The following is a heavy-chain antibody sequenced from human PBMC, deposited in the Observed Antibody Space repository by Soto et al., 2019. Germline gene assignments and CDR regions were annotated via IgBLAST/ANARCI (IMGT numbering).Heavy chain of an antibody. CDR1: GGSVTSGSYY. CDR2: IYYSGST. Sequence: SETLSLTCTVSGGSVTSGSYYWSWIRQPPGKGLEWIGYIYYSGSTNYNPSLKSRVTISVDTSKNQFSLKLSSVTAADTAVYYCARDSGYYYYYSMDVWGQGTTVTVSS. V-gene: IGHV4-61*01. J-gene: IGHJ6*02. CDR3: ARDSGYYYYYSMDV. D-gene: IGHD3-10*01.